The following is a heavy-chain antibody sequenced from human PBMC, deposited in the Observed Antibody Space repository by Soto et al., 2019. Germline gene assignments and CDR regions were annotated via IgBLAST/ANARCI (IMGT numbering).Heavy chain of an antibody. V-gene: IGHV1-8*01. CDR3: ARETATRGNDV. J-gene: IGHJ6*02. CDR1: GYTFTSYD. D-gene: IGHD3-16*01. Sequence: QVQLVQSGAEVKKPGASVKVSCKASGYTFTSYDINWVRQATGQGLEWMGWMNPNSGNTGYAQKFQGRVTMTRNTSISKTYMELRSLRSEDTTVYYRARETATRGNDVWGQGTTVTVSS. CDR2: MNPNSGNT.